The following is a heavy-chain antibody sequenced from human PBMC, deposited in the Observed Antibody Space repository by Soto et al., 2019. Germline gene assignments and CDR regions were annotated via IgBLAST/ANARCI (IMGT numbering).Heavy chain of an antibody. J-gene: IGHJ4*02. CDR3: ARRYGGNFDY. Sequence: PSENLFPTRPVSGGSISSFFWGWIRQPPGKGLEWIGYIYYSGSTNYNPSLKSRVTISVDTSKNQFSLKLSSVTAADTAVYYCARRYGGNFDYWGQGTLVTVSS. V-gene: IGHV4-59*01. CDR2: IYYSGST. D-gene: IGHD3-16*01. CDR1: GGSISSFF.